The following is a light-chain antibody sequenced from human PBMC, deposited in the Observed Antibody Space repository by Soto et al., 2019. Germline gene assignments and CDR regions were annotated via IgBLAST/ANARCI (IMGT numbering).Light chain of an antibody. CDR2: AAS. CDR3: QQSYSTPRT. Sequence: DIQMTQSPSSLSASVGDRATITCRASQSISNYLNWYQQKPGKAPKLLIYAASSLQGGVPSRFSGSGSGTEFTLTIGSLQPEDFVTYYCQQSYSTPRTFGQGTKVDIK. J-gene: IGKJ1*01. CDR1: QSISNY. V-gene: IGKV1-39*01.